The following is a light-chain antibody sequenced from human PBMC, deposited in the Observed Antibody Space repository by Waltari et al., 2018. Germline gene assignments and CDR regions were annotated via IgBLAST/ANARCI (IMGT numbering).Light chain of an antibody. CDR3: QQSYSTLKT. CDR1: QSISTY. J-gene: IGKJ1*01. Sequence: DIQMTQSPSSLSASVGDRVTITCRASQSISTYLNWYQHKPGRATKVLIYAASSLQSGVPSRFTGSGSGTDFTLTISSLQPEDFATYYCQQSYSTLKTFGQGTKVDIK. V-gene: IGKV1-39*01. CDR2: AAS.